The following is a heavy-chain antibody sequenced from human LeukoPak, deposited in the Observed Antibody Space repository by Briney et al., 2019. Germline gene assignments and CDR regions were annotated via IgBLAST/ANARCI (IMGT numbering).Heavy chain of an antibody. CDR3: ARLGRYNWNYNHYYYYMDV. J-gene: IGHJ6*03. Sequence: SETLSLTCAVYGGSFSGYYWSWIRQPPGKGLEWIGEINHSGSTNYNPSLKSRVTISVDTSKNQFSLKLSSVTAADTAVYYCARLGRYNWNYNHYYYYMDVWAKGPRSPSP. CDR1: GGSFSGYY. D-gene: IGHD1-7*01. CDR2: INHSGST. V-gene: IGHV4-34*01.